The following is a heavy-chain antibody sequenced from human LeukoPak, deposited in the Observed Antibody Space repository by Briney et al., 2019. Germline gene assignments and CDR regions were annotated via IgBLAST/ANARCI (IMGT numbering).Heavy chain of an antibody. D-gene: IGHD5-18*01. CDR1: GYTFSNYY. CDR2: INPSGGSR. V-gene: IGHV1-46*01. J-gene: IGHJ4*02. Sequence: ASVKVSCKASGYTFSNYYIHWVRQAPGQGFEWMGIINPSGGSRSYAQKFQGRLTVTRDTSTSTVYMELSSLRSEDTAVYYCAREIGPIQLHLWGSAFDYWGQGTLVTVSS. CDR3: AREIGPIQLHLWGSAFDY.